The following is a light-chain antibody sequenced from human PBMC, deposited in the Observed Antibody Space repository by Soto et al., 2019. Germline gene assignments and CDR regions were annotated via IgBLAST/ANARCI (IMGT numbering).Light chain of an antibody. CDR1: PSVRSNF. V-gene: IGKV3-20*01. CDR3: QQYGHSPLT. J-gene: IGKJ4*01. Sequence: DIVLTQSPGTLSLSPGERATLSCPARPSVRSNFLAWYRRRPGQAPRLLIYGASSRAAGTPDRFSGSGSGTDFTLTISRLEPEDFAVFYCQQYGHSPLTFGGGTKVEIK. CDR2: GAS.